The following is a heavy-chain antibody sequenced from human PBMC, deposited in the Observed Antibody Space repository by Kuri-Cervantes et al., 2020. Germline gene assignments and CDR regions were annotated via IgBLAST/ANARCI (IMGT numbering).Heavy chain of an antibody. CDR3: ARHSFGYYDSSGYYRVGGYFDY. CDR1: GYTFTSYG. Sequence: ASVKVSCKTSGYTFTSYGINWVRQATGQGLEWMGWVNPNSGKTNYAQKFQGRVTMTRKTSISTAYMELSSLRSEDTAVYYCARHSFGYYDSSGYYRVGGYFDYWGQGTLVTVSS. J-gene: IGHJ4*02. V-gene: IGHV1-8*02. CDR2: VNPNSGKT. D-gene: IGHD3-22*01.